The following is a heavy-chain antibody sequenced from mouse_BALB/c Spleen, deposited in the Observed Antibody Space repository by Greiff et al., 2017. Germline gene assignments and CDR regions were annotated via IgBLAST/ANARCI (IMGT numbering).Heavy chain of an antibody. CDR1: GYAFTNYW. Sequence: QVQLQQSGAELVRPGTSVKISCKASGYAFTNYWLGWVKQRPGHGLEWIGDIYPGSGNTYYNEKFKGKATLTADKSSSTAYMQLSSLTSENSAVYFCAREGNWYFDVWGAGTTVTVSS. CDR2: IYPGSGNT. CDR3: AREGNWYFDV. V-gene: IGHV1-63*01. J-gene: IGHJ1*01.